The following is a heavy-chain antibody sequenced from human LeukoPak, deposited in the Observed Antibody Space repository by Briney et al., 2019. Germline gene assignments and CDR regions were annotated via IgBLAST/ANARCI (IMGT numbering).Heavy chain of an antibody. V-gene: IGHV3-48*01. D-gene: IGHD3-16*01. CDR3: AKDGAGRDFEY. J-gene: IGHJ4*02. CDR1: GFTFSSYS. CDR2: ISSSSSTI. Sequence: GGSLRLSCAASGFTFSSYSMNWVRQAPGKGLEWVSYISSSSSTIYYADSVRGRFTISRDNAKNSLYLQMNSLRAEDTAVYYCAKDGAGRDFEYWGQGTLVTVSS.